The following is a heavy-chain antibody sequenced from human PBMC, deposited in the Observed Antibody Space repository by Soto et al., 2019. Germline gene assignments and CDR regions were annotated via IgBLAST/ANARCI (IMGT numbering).Heavy chain of an antibody. D-gene: IGHD7-27*01. J-gene: IGHJ3*01. CDR1: GYTFIAYA. Sequence: QDRLVQSGAEVEKPGASVKVSCKASGYTFIAYAMHWVRQAPGQRLEWMGWINAGNGNTQYSQKFQGRVTITRDTSASTTHMELSRLTSEDTAVYYCARGGHWGSLWGQGTMVTVSS. V-gene: IGHV1-3*01. CDR3: ARGGHWGSL. CDR2: INAGNGNT.